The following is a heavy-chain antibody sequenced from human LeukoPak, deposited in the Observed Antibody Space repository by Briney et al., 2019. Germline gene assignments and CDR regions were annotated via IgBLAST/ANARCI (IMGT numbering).Heavy chain of an antibody. J-gene: IGHJ4*02. CDR2: IYYSGST. V-gene: IGHV4-59*01. D-gene: IGHD3-22*01. Sequence: SETLSLTCTVSGGSISSYYWSWIRQPPGKGLEWIGYIYYSGSTNYNPSLKSRVTISVDTSKNQFSLKLSSVTAADTAVYYCARESSGVYYDSSGPGYWGQGTLVTVSS. CDR3: ARESSGVYYDSSGPGY. CDR1: GGSISSYY.